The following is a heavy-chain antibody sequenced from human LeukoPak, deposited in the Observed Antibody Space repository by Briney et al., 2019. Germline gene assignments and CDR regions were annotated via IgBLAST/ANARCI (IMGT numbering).Heavy chain of an antibody. J-gene: IGHJ4*02. D-gene: IGHD2-2*01. Sequence: SETLSLTCAVYGGSFSGYYWSWIRQPPGKGLEWIGEINHSGSTNYNPSHKSRVTISVDTSKNQFSLKLSSVTAADTAVYYCARGPSNHDIVVVPAASRGEYYFDYWGQGTLVTVSS. CDR2: INHSGST. CDR1: GGSFSGYY. CDR3: ARGPSNHDIVVVPAASRGEYYFDY. V-gene: IGHV4-34*01.